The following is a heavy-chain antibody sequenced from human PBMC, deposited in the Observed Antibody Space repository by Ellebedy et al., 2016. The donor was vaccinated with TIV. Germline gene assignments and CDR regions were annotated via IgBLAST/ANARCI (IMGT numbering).Heavy chain of an antibody. V-gene: IGHV3-33*01. CDR3: ARDGHNKGSGTYPIDY. CDR1: GFTFNIYG. D-gene: IGHD3-10*01. J-gene: IGHJ4*02. CDR2: IWYDGSSE. Sequence: PGGSLRLSCAASGFTFNIYGMNWVRQAPGKGLEWVAAIWYDGSSEYYKDSVKGRFTISRDNSKNTLYLQMNSLGAEDTAVYYCARDGHNKGSGTYPIDYWGQGTLVTVSS.